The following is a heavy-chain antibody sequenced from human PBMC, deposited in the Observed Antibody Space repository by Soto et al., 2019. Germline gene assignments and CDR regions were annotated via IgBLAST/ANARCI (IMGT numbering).Heavy chain of an antibody. CDR1: GGTFSSYT. V-gene: IGHV1-69*02. CDR2: IIPILGIA. Sequence: SVKVSCKASGGTFSSYTISWVRQAPGQGLEWMGRIIPILGIANYAQKFQGRVTITADKSTSTAYMELSSLRSEDTAVYYCAHRGALYYFDYWGQGTLVTVSS. D-gene: IGHD3-10*01. CDR3: AHRGALYYFDY. J-gene: IGHJ4*02.